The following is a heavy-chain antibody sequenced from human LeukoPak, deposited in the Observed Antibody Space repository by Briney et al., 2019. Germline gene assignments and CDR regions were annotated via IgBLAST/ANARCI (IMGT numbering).Heavy chain of an antibody. D-gene: IGHD2-15*01. CDR3: ARAADIVVVVAAAGAFDI. CDR1: GGSISSYY. Sequence: PSETVSLTCTVSGGSISSYYWSWIRQPPGKGLEWIGYIYYSGSTNYNPSLKSRVTISVDTSKNQFSLKLSSVTAADTAVYYCARAADIVVVVAAAGAFDIWGQGTMGTVSS. CDR2: IYYSGST. J-gene: IGHJ3*02. V-gene: IGHV4-59*01.